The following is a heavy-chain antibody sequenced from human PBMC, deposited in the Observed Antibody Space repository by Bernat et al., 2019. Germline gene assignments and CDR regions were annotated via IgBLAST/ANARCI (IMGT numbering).Heavy chain of an antibody. D-gene: IGHD6-6*01. CDR1: GYSISSGYY. CDR3: ATALLAYSSSSDAFDI. J-gene: IGHJ3*02. Sequence: QVQLQESGPGLVKPSETLSLTCAVSGYSISSGYYWGWIRQPPGKGLEWIGSIYHSGSTYYNPSLKGRVTTSVDTSKNQFSLKLSSVTAADTAVYYCATALLAYSSSSDAFDIWGQGTMVTVSS. CDR2: IYHSGST. V-gene: IGHV4-38-2*01.